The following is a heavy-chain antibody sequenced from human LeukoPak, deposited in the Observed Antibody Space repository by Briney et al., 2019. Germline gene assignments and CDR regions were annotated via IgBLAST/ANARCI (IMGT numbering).Heavy chain of an antibody. CDR1: GGSISSYY. Sequence: PSETLSLTCTVSGGSISSYYWSWIRQPPGRGLEWIGYIYYSGSTNYNPSLKSRVTISVDTSKNQFSLKLSSVTAADTAVYYCAREALGIDYWGQGTLVTVSS. J-gene: IGHJ4*02. CDR3: AREALGIDY. CDR2: IYYSGST. V-gene: IGHV4-59*01. D-gene: IGHD7-27*01.